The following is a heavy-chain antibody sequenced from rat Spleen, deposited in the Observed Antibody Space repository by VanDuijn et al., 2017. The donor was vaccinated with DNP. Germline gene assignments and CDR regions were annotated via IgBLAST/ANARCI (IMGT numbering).Heavy chain of an antibody. CDR1: GFTFSAYY. CDR2: IGSPAYAP. V-gene: IGHV5-22*01. Sequence: EVQLVESGGGLIQPGRSLKLSCAASGFTFSAYYMAWVRQAPAKGLEWVAYIGSPAYAPYYTDSVKGRFAISRDNAKSTLYLQMNSLRSEDRATYYCVRCNSGHFDYGGQGVMVTVSS. J-gene: IGHJ2*01. CDR3: VRCNSGHFDY. D-gene: IGHD4-4*01.